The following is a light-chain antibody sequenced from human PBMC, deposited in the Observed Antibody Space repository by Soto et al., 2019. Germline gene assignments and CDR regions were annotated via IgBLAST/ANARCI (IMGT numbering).Light chain of an antibody. CDR3: QQYGSSPEWT. CDR2: GTS. J-gene: IGKJ1*01. Sequence: ETVLTQSPGTLSLSPGERATLSCRASQSVSSSSLAWYQQRPGQAPRLLIYGTSSRATGIPDRFSGSGSGTDFTLTISRLEPEDFAVYYCQQYGSSPEWTFGQGTKVDIK. CDR1: QSVSSSS. V-gene: IGKV3-20*01.